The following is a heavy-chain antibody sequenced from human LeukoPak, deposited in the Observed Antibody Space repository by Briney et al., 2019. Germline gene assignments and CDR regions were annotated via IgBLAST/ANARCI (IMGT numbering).Heavy chain of an antibody. V-gene: IGHV3-23*01. CDR3: ARDLAVAGTMDY. CDR2: ISGSGGST. CDR1: GFTFSSYA. Sequence: GGSLRLSCAASGFTFSSYAMSWVRQAPGKGLEWVSAISGSGGSTYYADSVKGRFTISRDNSKNTLYLQMNSLRAEDTAVYYCARDLAVAGTMDYWGQGTLVTVSS. J-gene: IGHJ4*02. D-gene: IGHD6-19*01.